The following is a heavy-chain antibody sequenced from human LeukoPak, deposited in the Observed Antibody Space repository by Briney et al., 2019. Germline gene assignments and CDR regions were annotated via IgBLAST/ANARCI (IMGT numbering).Heavy chain of an antibody. CDR3: ERFGGYYQPPSD. D-gene: IGHD3-22*01. CDR2: ISSSGSTI. V-gene: IGHV3-11*01. Sequence: NTGGSLRLSCAASGFTFSDYYMSWIRKAPGKGLEWVSYISSSGSTIYYADSVKGRFTISRDNAKNSLYLQMNSLRADHTAVYYCERFGGYYQPPSDWGQGTLVTVSS. J-gene: IGHJ4*02. CDR1: GFTFSDYY.